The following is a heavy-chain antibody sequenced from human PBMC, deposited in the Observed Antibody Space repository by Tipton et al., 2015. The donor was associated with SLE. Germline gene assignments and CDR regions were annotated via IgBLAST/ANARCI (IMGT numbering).Heavy chain of an antibody. J-gene: IGHJ5*02. Sequence: TLSLTCIVSGIPMSSDDFYWGWIRQPPGRSLEWIGSIYYNGRTSYNPSLKSRVTISVDTSKNQFSLKLSSVTAADTAVYYCARSLSRKWTLDRWGQGTLVTVSS. D-gene: IGHD1-26*01. CDR1: GIPMSSDDFY. V-gene: IGHV4-39*07. CDR2: IYYNGRT. CDR3: ARSLSRKWTLDR.